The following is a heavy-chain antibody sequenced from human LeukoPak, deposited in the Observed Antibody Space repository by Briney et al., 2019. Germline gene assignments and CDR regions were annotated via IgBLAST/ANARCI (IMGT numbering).Heavy chain of an antibody. D-gene: IGHD6-13*01. CDR1: GASITSFY. Sequence: SETLSLTCTVSGASITSFYWSWIRQPAGKGLEWIGRINLSGSTNYNPSLKSRVTMSVDTSKNQFSLKLTSVTAADTAVYYCARAGGGYSLDYWGQGTLVTVSS. CDR2: INLSGST. J-gene: IGHJ4*02. V-gene: IGHV4-4*07. CDR3: ARAGGGYSLDY.